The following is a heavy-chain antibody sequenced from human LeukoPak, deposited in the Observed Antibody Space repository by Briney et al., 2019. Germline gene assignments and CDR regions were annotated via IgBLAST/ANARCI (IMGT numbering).Heavy chain of an antibody. CDR2: INHSGST. CDR3: ARERLAVVAATRLGVVYYFDY. Sequence: SETLSLTCAVYGGSFSGYYWSWIRQPPGKGLEWIGEINHSGSTNYNPSLKSRVTISVDTSKNQFSLKLSSVTAADTAVYYCARERLAVVAATRLGVVYYFDYWGQGTLVTVSS. CDR1: GGSFSGYY. J-gene: IGHJ4*02. D-gene: IGHD2-15*01. V-gene: IGHV4-34*01.